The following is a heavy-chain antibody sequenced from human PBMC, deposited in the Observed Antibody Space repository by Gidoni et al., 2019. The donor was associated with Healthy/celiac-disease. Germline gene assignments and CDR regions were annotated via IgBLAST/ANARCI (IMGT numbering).Heavy chain of an antibody. CDR2: RSYDGSNK. V-gene: IGHV3-30-3*01. D-gene: IGHD3-10*02. Sequence: QVQLVESGGGVVQPGRSLRLSCAAPGFTFSSYAMHWVRQAPGMGLEWVSVRSYDGSNKYYADSVKGRFTISRDNSKNTLYLQMNSLRAEDTAVYYCARELSSGRDYFDYWGQGTLVTVSS. CDR3: ARELSSGRDYFDY. J-gene: IGHJ4*02. CDR1: GFTFSSYA.